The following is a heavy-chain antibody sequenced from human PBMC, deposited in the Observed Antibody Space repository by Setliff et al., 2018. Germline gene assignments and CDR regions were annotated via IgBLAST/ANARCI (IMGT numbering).Heavy chain of an antibody. J-gene: IGHJ6*03. CDR2: IHPWGGSSEST. CDR1: GGPTIGYY. CDR3: ARDPGNGHYMDV. V-gene: IGHV4-4*08. Sequence: PSETLSLTCAVSGGPTIGYYWTWIRQAPGKGLEWIGYIHPWGGSSESTNYSPSLKSRVTISVDTSKNQLSLRLTSVTAADTAVYYCARDPGNGHYMDVWGKGATVTVSS.